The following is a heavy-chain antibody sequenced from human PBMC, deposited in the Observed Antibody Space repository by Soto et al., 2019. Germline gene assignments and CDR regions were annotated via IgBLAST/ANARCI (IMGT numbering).Heavy chain of an antibody. CDR1: GGSISSYY. CDR3: ARDLDSSSHFDY. D-gene: IGHD6-13*01. CDR2: IYYSGST. Sequence: PSETLSLTCTVSGGSISSYYWSWIRQPPGKGLEWIGYIYYSGSTNYKPYLKSRVTISVDTSKNQFSLKLSSVTAADTAVYYCARDLDSSSHFDYWGQGTLVTVSS. V-gene: IGHV4-59*01. J-gene: IGHJ4*02.